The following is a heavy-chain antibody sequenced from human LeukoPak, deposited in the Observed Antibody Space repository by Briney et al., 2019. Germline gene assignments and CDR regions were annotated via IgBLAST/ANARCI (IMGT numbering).Heavy chain of an antibody. J-gene: IGHJ4*02. V-gene: IGHV3-11*01. CDR3: ARRAGAYSHPYDY. CDR1: GFTFNDYY. Sequence: GGSLRLSCAASGFTFNDYYMSWIRQAPEKGLEWVSYISSSGSAIYYADSVKGRFTISRDNSKNTLYLQMNSLRAEDTAVYYCARRAGAYSHPYDYWGQGTLVTASS. D-gene: IGHD4/OR15-4a*01. CDR2: ISSSGSAI.